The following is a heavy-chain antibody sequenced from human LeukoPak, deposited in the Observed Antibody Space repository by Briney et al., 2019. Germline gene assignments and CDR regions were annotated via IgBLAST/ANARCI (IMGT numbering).Heavy chain of an antibody. J-gene: IGHJ4*02. Sequence: GSLRLSCAASGFTFSSSGMNWVRQAPGKGLEWIGYIYYSGSTNYNPSLKSRVTISVDTSKNQFSLKLSSVTAADTAVYYCAQSYDSSGFYNYWGQGTLVTVSS. D-gene: IGHD3-22*01. CDR3: AQSYDSSGFYNY. CDR2: IYYSGST. CDR1: GFTFSSSG. V-gene: IGHV4-59*01.